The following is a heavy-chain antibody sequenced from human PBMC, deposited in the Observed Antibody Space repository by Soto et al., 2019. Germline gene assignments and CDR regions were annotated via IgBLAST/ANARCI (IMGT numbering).Heavy chain of an antibody. Sequence: KHSQTLSLTCAISGDSVSSNSAAWNWIRQSPSRGLEWLGRTYYRSKWYNDYAVSVKSRIAINPDTSKNQFSLQLNSVTPEDTAVYYCAREDIVVVPAAMLYWFDPWGQGTLVTVSS. CDR2: TYYRSKWYN. D-gene: IGHD2-2*01. CDR3: AREDIVVVPAAMLYWFDP. CDR1: GDSVSSNSAA. V-gene: IGHV6-1*01. J-gene: IGHJ5*02.